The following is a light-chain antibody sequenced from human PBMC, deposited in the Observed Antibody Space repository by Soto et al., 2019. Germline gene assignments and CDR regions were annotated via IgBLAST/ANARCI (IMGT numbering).Light chain of an antibody. J-gene: IGLJ3*02. CDR3: QSYHSGNVV. V-gene: IGLV6-57*04. CDR2: EDN. Sequence: FMLTQPHSVSESPGKTVTISCTRSSGSIASNYVQWYQQRPGSAPTTVIYEDNQRPSGVPDRFFGSIDSSSNSASLTISRLKTEDEAYYYCQSYHSGNVVFGGGTQLTVL. CDR1: SGSIASNY.